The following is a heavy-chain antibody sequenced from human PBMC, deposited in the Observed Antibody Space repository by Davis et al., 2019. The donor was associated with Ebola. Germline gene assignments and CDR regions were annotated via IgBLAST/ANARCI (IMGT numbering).Heavy chain of an antibody. CDR3: ARQITMVQTLSWFDP. CDR1: GYTLTELS. Sequence: ASVKVSCKVSGYTLTELSMHWVRQAPGQGLEWMGWINPNSGGTNYAQKFQGWVTMTRDTSISTAYMELSRLRSDDTAVYYCARQITMVQTLSWFDPWGQGTLVTVSS. CDR2: INPNSGGT. V-gene: IGHV1-2*04. J-gene: IGHJ5*02. D-gene: IGHD3-10*01.